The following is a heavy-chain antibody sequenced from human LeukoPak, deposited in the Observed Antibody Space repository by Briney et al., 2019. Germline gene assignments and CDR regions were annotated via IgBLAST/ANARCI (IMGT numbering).Heavy chain of an antibody. D-gene: IGHD3-3*01. J-gene: IGHJ4*02. CDR3: ARLLSNYDFWSGGVDY. CDR2: INAGNGNT. Sequence: ASVKVSCKASGYSFTSYALSWVRQAPGQRLEWMGWINAGNGNTKYSQKFQGRVTITRDTSASTAYMELSSLRSEDTAVYYCARLLSNYDFWSGGVDYWGQGTLVTVSS. V-gene: IGHV1-3*01. CDR1: GYSFTSYA.